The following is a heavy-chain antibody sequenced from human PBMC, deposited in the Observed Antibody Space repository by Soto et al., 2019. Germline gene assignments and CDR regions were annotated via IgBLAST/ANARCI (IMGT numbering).Heavy chain of an antibody. CDR2: IISKTDGGTT. V-gene: IGHV3-15*01. D-gene: IGHD3-10*01. Sequence: PGGSLRLSCAASGFTFSNAWMSWVRQAPGKGLEWVGRIISKTDGGTTDYAAPVKGRFTISRDDSKNTLYLQMNSLKTEDTAVYYCTTDPLIRVVPLFGKLMRSPIDDYWGQGTLVTVSS. J-gene: IGHJ4*02. CDR1: GFTFSNAW. CDR3: TTDPLIRVVPLFGKLMRSPIDDY.